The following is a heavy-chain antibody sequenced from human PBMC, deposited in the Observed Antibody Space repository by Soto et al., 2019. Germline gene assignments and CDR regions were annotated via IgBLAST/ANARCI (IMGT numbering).Heavy chain of an antibody. CDR1: GGTFRNYA. CDR3: VLGTTSRYYYGMDV. CDR2: IIPVFGRR. Sequence: QVQLVQSGSDVKKLGSSVKVSCKASGGTFRNYAISWVRQAPGQGLEWMGGIIPVFGRRNYGQKFQGRVTITADESTSTANMEVSRLRSEDTAVYYCVLGTTSRYYYGMDVWSPGTTVAASS. V-gene: IGHV1-69*01. J-gene: IGHJ6*02. D-gene: IGHD1-1*01.